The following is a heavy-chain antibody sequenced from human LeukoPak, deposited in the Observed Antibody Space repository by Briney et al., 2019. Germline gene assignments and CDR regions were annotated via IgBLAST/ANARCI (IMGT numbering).Heavy chain of an antibody. Sequence: AGGSLRLSCAASGFTFSNYAMSWVRQAPRKGLEWVSAISDSGRDTYYADSVKGRFTISRDNSKNTLYLQMNSLRAEDAAVYYCAKRVPYSSSSVYFDYWGQGTLVTVSS. CDR2: ISDSGRDT. D-gene: IGHD6-6*01. V-gene: IGHV3-23*01. CDR1: GFTFSNYA. CDR3: AKRVPYSSSSVYFDY. J-gene: IGHJ4*02.